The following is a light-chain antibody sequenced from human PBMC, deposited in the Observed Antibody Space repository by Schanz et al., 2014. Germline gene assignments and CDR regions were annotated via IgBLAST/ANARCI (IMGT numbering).Light chain of an antibody. CDR1: SSDVGTYNY. CDR2: DVS. CDR3: SSYAGSNTLV. V-gene: IGLV2-11*01. J-gene: IGLJ2*01. Sequence: QSALTQPRSVSGSPGQSVTISCTGTSSDVGTYNYVSWYQQHPGKAPKLMIYDVSNRPSGVSNRFSGSKSGNTASLTVSGLQAEDEADYYCSSYAGSNTLVFGGGTKLTVL.